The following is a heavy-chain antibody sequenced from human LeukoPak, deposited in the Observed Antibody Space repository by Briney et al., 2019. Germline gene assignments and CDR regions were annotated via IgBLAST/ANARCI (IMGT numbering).Heavy chain of an antibody. V-gene: IGHV3-23*01. CDR3: AKPLRGNNWFDP. Sequence: GGTLRLSCAASGFTFSSYGMSWVRQAPGKGLEWVSAISGSGGSTYYADSVKGRFTISRDNSKNTLYLQMNSLRAEDTAVYYCAKPLRGNNWFDPWGQGTLVTVSS. CDR2: ISGSGGST. D-gene: IGHD5-12*01. CDR1: GFTFSSYG. J-gene: IGHJ5*02.